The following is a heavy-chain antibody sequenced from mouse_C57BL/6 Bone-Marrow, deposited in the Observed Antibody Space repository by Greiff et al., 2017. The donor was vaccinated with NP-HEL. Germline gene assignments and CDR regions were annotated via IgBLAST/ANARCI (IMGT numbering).Heavy chain of an antibody. CDR2: ISDGGSYT. V-gene: IGHV5-4*03. Sequence: EVKLMESGGGLVKPGGSLKLSCAASGFTFSSYAMSWVRQTPEKRLEWVATISDGGSYTYYPDNVKGRFTISRDNAKNNLYLQMSHLKSEDTAMYYCARADYYGSSDIPDVFAYWGQGTLVTVSA. CDR3: ARADYYGSSDIPDVFAY. D-gene: IGHD1-1*01. J-gene: IGHJ3*01. CDR1: GFTFSSYA.